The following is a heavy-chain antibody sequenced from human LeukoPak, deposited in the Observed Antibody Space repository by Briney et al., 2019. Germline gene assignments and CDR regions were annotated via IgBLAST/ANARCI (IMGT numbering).Heavy chain of an antibody. Sequence: GGSLGLSCVATGFTFDEHTIHWVRQRPGKGLEWVSLVTWEGFAFYGDSVKGRFTVSRDRKENSVFLQMNSLNPEDSAVYFCVRDALPHCASSSCYQFDYWGQGTLVTVSS. D-gene: IGHD2-2*01. J-gene: IGHJ4*02. CDR1: GFTFDEHT. CDR2: VTWEGFA. V-gene: IGHV3-43*01. CDR3: VRDALPHCASSSCYQFDY.